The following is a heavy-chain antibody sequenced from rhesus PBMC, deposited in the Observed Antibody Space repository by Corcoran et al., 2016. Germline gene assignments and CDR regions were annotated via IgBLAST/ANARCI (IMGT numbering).Heavy chain of an antibody. CDR1: GGSTSSSY. V-gene: IGHV4-169*02. Sequence: QLQLQESGPGLVKPSETLSLTCAVSGGSTSSSYWSWSRPAPGKGLEWIGYIYGSGSSANYNPSLKSRVTLSVDTSKNQLSLKLSSVTAADTAVYYCARDWDGSSYYGLDSWGQGVVVTVSS. CDR2: IYGSGSSA. D-gene: IGHD4-29*01. CDR3: ARDWDGSSYYGLDS. J-gene: IGHJ6*01.